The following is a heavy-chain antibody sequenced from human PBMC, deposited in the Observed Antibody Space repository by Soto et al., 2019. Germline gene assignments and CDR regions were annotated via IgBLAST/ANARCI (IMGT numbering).Heavy chain of an antibody. CDR3: ARLEGLATISYYFDF. Sequence: SGTPSLTLSFSGDSLNNGKYYLGWGRPPPGKGLEWIGSIYYRGNTYYNPSLQTRVTISLDKSKSQFSLRLNSVTAADSAVYFCARLEGLATISYYFDFWGQGAQVTVSS. V-gene: IGHV4-39*01. CDR1: GDSLNNGKYY. CDR2: IYYRGNT. D-gene: IGHD3-9*01. J-gene: IGHJ4*02.